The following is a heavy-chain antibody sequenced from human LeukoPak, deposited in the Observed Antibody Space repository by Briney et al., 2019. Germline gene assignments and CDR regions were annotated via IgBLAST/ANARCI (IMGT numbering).Heavy chain of an antibody. CDR2: IYYSGST. V-gene: IGHV4-59*01. CDR1: GGSISTYY. CDR3: ARGSSSSPYYFDY. J-gene: IGHJ4*02. D-gene: IGHD6-6*01. Sequence: SETLTLTCTVSGGSISTYYWSWIGQPPGKGLEWIGYIYYSGSTNYNPSLKSRVTMSVDTSKNQVSLKLSSVTAADTAVYYCARGSSSSPYYFDYWGQGTLVTVSS.